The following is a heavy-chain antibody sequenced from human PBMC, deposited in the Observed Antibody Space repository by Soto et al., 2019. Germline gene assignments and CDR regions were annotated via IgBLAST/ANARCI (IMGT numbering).Heavy chain of an antibody. Sequence: PGGSLRLSCAASGFTFSSYAMSWVRQAPGKGLEWVSAISGSGGSTYYADSVKGRFTISRDNSKNTLYLQMNSLRAEDTAVYYCAKEIIPYTWVISPGTSCCYCDYWGQGTLVTVSS. D-gene: IGHD2-2*01. CDR3: AKEIIPYTWVISPGTSCCYCDY. CDR2: ISGSGGST. CDR1: GFTFSSYA. V-gene: IGHV3-23*01. J-gene: IGHJ4*02.